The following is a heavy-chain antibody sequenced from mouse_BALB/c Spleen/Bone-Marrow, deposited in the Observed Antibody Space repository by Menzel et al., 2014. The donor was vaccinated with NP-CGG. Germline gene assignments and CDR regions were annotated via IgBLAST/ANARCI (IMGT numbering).Heavy chain of an antibody. Sequence: EVQLQQSGGGLVQPGGSLKLSCAASGFTFSSYGMSWVRQTQDKRLELVATINSNGGSTYYPDSVKGRFTISRDTAKNTLYLQMSSLKSEETAMYYCVRGNYGNYVDYFDFWGQGTTLTVSS. D-gene: IGHD2-1*01. V-gene: IGHV5-6-3*01. CDR3: VRGNYGNYVDYFDF. CDR1: GFTFSSYG. J-gene: IGHJ2*01. CDR2: INSNGGST.